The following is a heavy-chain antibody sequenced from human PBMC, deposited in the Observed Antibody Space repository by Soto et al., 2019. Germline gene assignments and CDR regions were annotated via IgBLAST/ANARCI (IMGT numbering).Heavy chain of an antibody. Sequence: EVQLLESGGGLVQPGGSLRLSCAASGFTFSSYGMSWVRQAPGKGLEWVPGISGSGGSTYYADSVKGRFTISRDNSKNTLYLQMNSLRAEDTAVYYCAKPYGGWSGLGGSDYFDYWGQGTLVTVSS. CDR3: AKPYGGWSGLGGSDYFDY. CDR2: ISGSGGST. J-gene: IGHJ4*02. V-gene: IGHV3-23*01. D-gene: IGHD3-3*01. CDR1: GFTFSSYG.